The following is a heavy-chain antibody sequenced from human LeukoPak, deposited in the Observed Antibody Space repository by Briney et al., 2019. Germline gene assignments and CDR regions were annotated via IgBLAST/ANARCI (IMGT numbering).Heavy chain of an antibody. Sequence: GGSLRLSCAASGFTFSSYSMSWVRQAPGKGLEWVSSISSSSSYIYYADSVTGRFTISRDNAKNSLYLQMNSLRAEDTAVYYCAREGGDYYAGSGYSSRISYYYYYYMDVWGKGTTVTVSS. V-gene: IGHV3-21*01. CDR3: AREGGDYYAGSGYSSRISYYYYYYMDV. CDR1: GFTFSSYS. CDR2: ISSSSSYI. D-gene: IGHD3-22*01. J-gene: IGHJ6*03.